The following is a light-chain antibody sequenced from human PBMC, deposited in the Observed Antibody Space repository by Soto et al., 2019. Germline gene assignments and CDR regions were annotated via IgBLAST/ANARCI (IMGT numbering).Light chain of an antibody. J-gene: IGKJ1*01. CDR2: GAS. CDR3: HHYGGT. V-gene: IGKV3-20*01. CDR1: QTIASTY. Sequence: EIVLTQSPGTLSLSPGERATLSCRASQTIASTYLAWYQQKPGQAPRLLIYGASSRATGIPDRFSGSGSETDFTLTISRLEPEDLAVYYRHHYGGTFRQGTKVEIK.